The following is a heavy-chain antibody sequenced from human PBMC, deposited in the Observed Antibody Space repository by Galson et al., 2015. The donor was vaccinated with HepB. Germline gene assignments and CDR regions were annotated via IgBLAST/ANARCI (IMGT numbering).Heavy chain of an antibody. Sequence: SVKVSCKASGYIFTNYFVHWVRQAPGQGLEWMGVSSPRNGNTNYAQKFRDRVTMTRDTSTNTVYIELSSLRSEDTAVYYCVREAQGGFFDYWGQGTLVTVSS. CDR2: SSPRNGNT. V-gene: IGHV1-46*01. CDR1: GYIFTNYF. J-gene: IGHJ4*02. CDR3: VREAQGGFFDY. D-gene: IGHD3-16*01.